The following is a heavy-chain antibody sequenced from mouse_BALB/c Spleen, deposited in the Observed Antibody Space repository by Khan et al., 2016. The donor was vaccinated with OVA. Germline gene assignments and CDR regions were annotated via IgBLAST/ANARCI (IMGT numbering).Heavy chain of an antibody. CDR2: ISDLAYTI. V-gene: IGHV5-15*02. CDR1: GFTFSDYG. J-gene: IGHJ3*01. CDR3: ARGGGTAPFAY. D-gene: IGHD1-2*01. Sequence: EVELVESGGGLVQPGGSRKLSCAASGFTFSDYGMAWVRQAPGKGPEWVAFISDLAYTIYYADTVTGRFTISRENAKNTLYLEMGRLGSEDTAIYYCARGGGTAPFAYWGLGTLVTVSA.